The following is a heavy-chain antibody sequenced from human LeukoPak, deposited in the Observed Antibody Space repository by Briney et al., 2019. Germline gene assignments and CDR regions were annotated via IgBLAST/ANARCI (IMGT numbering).Heavy chain of an antibody. V-gene: IGHV4-59*01. J-gene: IGHJ4*02. Sequence: SETLSLTCTVSGGSISSYYWSWIRQPPGKGLKWIGYIDDSGSTNYNPSLKSRVTISVDTSKNQFSLKLSSVTAADTAVYYCARRGSGSWWVFDYWGQGTLVTVSS. CDR3: ARRGSGSWWVFDY. CDR2: IDDSGST. CDR1: GGSISSYY. D-gene: IGHD6-19*01.